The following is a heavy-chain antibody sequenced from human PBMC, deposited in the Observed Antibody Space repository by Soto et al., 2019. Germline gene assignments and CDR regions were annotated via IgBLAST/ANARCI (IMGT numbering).Heavy chain of an antibody. CDR1: GGSFSGYY. J-gene: IGHJ4*02. CDR2: INHSGST. D-gene: IGHD4-4*01. Sequence: SETLSLTCAVYGGSFSGYYWSWIRQPPGKGLEWIGEINHSGSTNYNPSLKSRVTISVDTSKNQFSLKLSSVTAADTAVYYCARDRGNYFPFDYWGQGTLVTVSS. V-gene: IGHV4-34*01. CDR3: ARDRGNYFPFDY.